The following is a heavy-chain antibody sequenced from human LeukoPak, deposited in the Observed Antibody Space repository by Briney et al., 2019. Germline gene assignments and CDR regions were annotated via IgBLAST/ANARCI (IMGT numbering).Heavy chain of an antibody. V-gene: IGHV4-61*05. CDR2: IYYSGST. J-gene: IGHJ2*01. CDR3: ARLPQPYGDWYFDL. D-gene: IGHD4-17*01. Sequence: PSETLSLTCTVSGGSISSSSYYWGWIRQPPGKGLEWIGYIYYSGSTNYNPSLKSRVTISVDTSKNQFSLKLSSVTAADTAVYYCARLPQPYGDWYFDLWGRGTLVTVSS. CDR1: GGSISSSSYY.